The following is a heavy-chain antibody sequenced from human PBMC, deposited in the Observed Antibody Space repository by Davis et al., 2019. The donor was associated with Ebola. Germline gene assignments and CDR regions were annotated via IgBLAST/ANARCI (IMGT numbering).Heavy chain of an antibody. V-gene: IGHV3-74*01. CDR1: EFTFSSYW. CDR3: TRGDVVMDSYGMDV. D-gene: IGHD2/OR15-2a*01. CDR2: IKRDGSST. J-gene: IGHJ6*02. Sequence: HTGGSLRLSCAASEFTFSSYWMHWVRQAPGKGLVWVSRIKRDGSSTNYADSVKGRFTISRDNAKNMLYLQMNSLRVEDTAVYYCTRGDVVMDSYGMDVWGQGTTVTVSS.